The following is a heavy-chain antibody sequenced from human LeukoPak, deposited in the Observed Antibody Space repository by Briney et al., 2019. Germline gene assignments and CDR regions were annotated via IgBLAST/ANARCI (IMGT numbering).Heavy chain of an antibody. CDR3: ARHAHIVAAAGFDY. Sequence: SETLSLTCTVSGGSISSYYWSWIRQPPGKGLEWIGYIYYSGSINYNPSLKSRVTISVDTSKNQFSLKLSSVTAADTAVYYCARHAHIVAAAGFDYWGQGTLVTVSS. D-gene: IGHD6-13*01. V-gene: IGHV4-59*08. J-gene: IGHJ4*02. CDR1: GGSISSYY. CDR2: IYYSGSI.